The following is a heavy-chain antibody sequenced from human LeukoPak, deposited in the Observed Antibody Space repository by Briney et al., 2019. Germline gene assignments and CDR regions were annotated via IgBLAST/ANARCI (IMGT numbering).Heavy chain of an antibody. CDR1: GYTFTSCG. CDR2: ISAYNGNT. D-gene: IGHD2-2*01. J-gene: IGHJ4*02. V-gene: IGHV1-18*04. CDR3: ARALYQYCSSTSCPTAFDY. Sequence: ASVKVSCKASGYTFTSCGISWVRQAPGQGLEWMGWISAYNGNTNYAQKLQGRVTMTTDTSTSTAYMELRSLRSDDTAVYYCARALYQYCSSTSCPTAFDYWGQGTLVTVSS.